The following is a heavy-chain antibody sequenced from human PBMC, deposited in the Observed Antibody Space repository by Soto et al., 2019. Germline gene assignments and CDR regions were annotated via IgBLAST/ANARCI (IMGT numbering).Heavy chain of an antibody. CDR3: ARDSDGRQWTALDY. D-gene: IGHD6-19*01. Sequence: SETLSLTCTVSGGSISSGGYYWSWIRQHPGKGLEWIGYIYYSGSTYYNPSLKSRVTISVDTSKNQFSLKLSSVTAADTAVYYCARDSDGRQWTALDYWGQGTLVTVSS. J-gene: IGHJ4*02. V-gene: IGHV4-31*03. CDR2: IYYSGST. CDR1: GGSISSGGYY.